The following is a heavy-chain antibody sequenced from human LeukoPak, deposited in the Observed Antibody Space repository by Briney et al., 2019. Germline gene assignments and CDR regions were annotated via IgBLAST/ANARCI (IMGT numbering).Heavy chain of an antibody. D-gene: IGHD1-26*01. CDR2: IYTSGST. V-gene: IGHV4-4*07. J-gene: IGHJ4*02. CDR3: ARLSGSYSDY. CDR1: GGSISSYY. Sequence: SETLSLTCTVSGGSISSYYWSWVRQPAGKGREWVGRIYTSGSTNYNTSLKRRVTMSGETSKKQFSLKLSSVTAADTAVYYCARLSGSYSDYWGQGTLVTVSS.